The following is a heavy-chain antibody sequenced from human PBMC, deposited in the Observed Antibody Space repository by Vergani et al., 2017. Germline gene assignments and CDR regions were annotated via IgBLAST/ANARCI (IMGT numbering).Heavy chain of an antibody. J-gene: IGHJ6*03. CDR3: SRVNTETNGHLYYYYYMDV. CDR2: IDHTGRP. Sequence: QVQLQQWGGGLLKPSETLSLTCVVNGGSFTSYHWTWIRQSPGEGLEWVGDIDHTGRPDYNPSLKSRLTMSVDKSRNQFSLTLNSVTATETAIYFCSRVNTETNGHLYYYYYMDVWGQGTAVTVS. D-gene: IGHD4-11*01. V-gene: IGHV4-34*01. CDR1: GGSFTSYH.